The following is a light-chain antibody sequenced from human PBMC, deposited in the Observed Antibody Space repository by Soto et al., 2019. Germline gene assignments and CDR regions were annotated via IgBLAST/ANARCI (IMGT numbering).Light chain of an antibody. CDR1: QDIRGA. CDR3: QQFNSYPIT. Sequence: AIQLTQSPSSLSASVGDRVTITCRASQDIRGALAWYQQTPGKAPKILIYDVSTLQSGVPSRFSGSSSGTDFSLTISSLQHEDFATYFCQQFNSYPITFGQGTRLDIK. CDR2: DVS. J-gene: IGKJ5*01. V-gene: IGKV1-13*02.